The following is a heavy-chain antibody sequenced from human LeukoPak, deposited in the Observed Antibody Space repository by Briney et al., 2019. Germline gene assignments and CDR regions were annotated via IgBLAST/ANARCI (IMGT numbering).Heavy chain of an antibody. CDR1: GYTFTSFG. D-gene: IGHD3-22*01. CDR2: FDPNSGGT. J-gene: IGHJ4*02. Sequence: ASVKVSCKASGYTFTSFGISWVRQAPGQGLEWMGWFDPNSGGTNYAQKFQGRVTMTRDTSISTAYMELSRLRSDDTAAYYCARECYDSSGYYFVYWGQGTLVTVSS. CDR3: ARECYDSSGYYFVY. V-gene: IGHV1-2*02.